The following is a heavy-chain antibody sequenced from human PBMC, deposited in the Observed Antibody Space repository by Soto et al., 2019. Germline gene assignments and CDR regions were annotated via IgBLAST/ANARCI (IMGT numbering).Heavy chain of an antibody. J-gene: IGHJ6*02. V-gene: IGHV4-30-2*01. CDR3: ARVLGQRDPDGGNYGMDV. D-gene: IGHD3-16*01. CDR1: GGSISSGGYS. Sequence: TLFLTCAVSGGSISSGGYSWSWIRQPPGKGLEWIGYIYHSGSTYYNPSLKSRVTISVDRSKNQFSLKLSSVTAADTAVYYCARVLGQRDPDGGNYGMDVWGQGTTVTVSS. CDR2: IYHSGST.